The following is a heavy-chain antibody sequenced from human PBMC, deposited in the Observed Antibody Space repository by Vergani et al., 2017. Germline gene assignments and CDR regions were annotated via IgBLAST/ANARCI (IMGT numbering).Heavy chain of an antibody. CDR2: IYSGGST. J-gene: IGHJ4*02. D-gene: IGHD3-10*01. CDR1: GFTFSSYA. V-gene: IGHV3-NL1*01. Sequence: AASGFTFSSYAMHWVRQAPGKGLEWVAVIYSGGSTYYADSVKGRFTISRDNSKNTLYLQMNSLRAEDTAVYYCARDRGYYYGSGSYCGYWGQGTLVTVSS. CDR3: ARDRGYYYGSGSYCGY.